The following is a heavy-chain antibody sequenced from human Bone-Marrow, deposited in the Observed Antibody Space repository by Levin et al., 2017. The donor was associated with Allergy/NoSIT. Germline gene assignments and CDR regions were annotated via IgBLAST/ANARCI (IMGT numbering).Heavy chain of an antibody. J-gene: IGHJ4*02. CDR3: AKVWEAAEDVDY. Sequence: GGSLRLSCAASGFTFSKYVMSWVRQAPGRGLECVATITTSGAASYYGDSVRGRFTITRDNSKSTLFLQMKGLRAEDSAVYFCAKVWEAAEDVDYWGQGTLVTVSS. CDR1: GFTFSKYV. D-gene: IGHD1-26*01. CDR2: ITTSGAAS. V-gene: IGHV3-23*01.